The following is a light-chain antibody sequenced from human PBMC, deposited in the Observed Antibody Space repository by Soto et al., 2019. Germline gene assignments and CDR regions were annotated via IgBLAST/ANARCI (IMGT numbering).Light chain of an antibody. J-gene: IGLJ7*01. CDR2: SNN. Sequence: QSVLTQPPSASGTPGQRVTISCTGSSSNIGAGYDVHWYQQLPGTAPKLLIYSNNQRPSGVPDRFSGSKSGTSASLAISGLQSEDEADYYCAAWDDSLNGAVFGGGTQLTVL. V-gene: IGLV1-44*01. CDR3: AAWDDSLNGAV. CDR1: SSNIGAGYD.